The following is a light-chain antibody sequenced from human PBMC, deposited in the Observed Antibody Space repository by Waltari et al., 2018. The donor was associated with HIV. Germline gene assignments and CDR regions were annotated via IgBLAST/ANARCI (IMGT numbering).Light chain of an antibody. J-gene: IGKJ1*01. Sequence: EIVLTQSPATLSLSPGERATLSCRASQSVSSYLAWYRQKPGQAPRRLIYDASNRATGIPARFRGSGSGSDFTLTISSLEPEDFAVYYCQQRSNWPRTFGQGTKVEIK. CDR2: DAS. CDR1: QSVSSY. V-gene: IGKV3-11*01. CDR3: QQRSNWPRT.